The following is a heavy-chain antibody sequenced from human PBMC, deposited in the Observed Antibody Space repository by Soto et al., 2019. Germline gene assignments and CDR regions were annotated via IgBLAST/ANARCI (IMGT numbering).Heavy chain of an antibody. D-gene: IGHD3-3*01. CDR2: INAGNGNT. CDR1: GYTFTKYT. J-gene: IGHJ5*01. Sequence: ASVKVSCKTSGYTFTKYTIHWVRQAPGQRLEWMGWINAGNGNTEYSQKFQGRVTITRDTSASTAYMELSSLRSEDSGVYYCARDATLHFGFWKKWNWFDFWGQGTLVTVSS. V-gene: IGHV1-3*01. CDR3: ARDATLHFGFWKKWNWFDF.